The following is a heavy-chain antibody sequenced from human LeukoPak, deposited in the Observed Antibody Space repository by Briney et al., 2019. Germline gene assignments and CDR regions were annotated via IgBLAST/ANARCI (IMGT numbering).Heavy chain of an antibody. CDR2: IYTSGST. J-gene: IGHJ4*02. V-gene: IGHV4-4*07. CDR3: ARDRGGAAAGTLDY. CDR1: GGSISSYY. Sequence: SETLSLTCTVSGGSISSYYWSWIRQPAGKGLEWIGRIYTSGSTNYNPSLKSRVTMPVDTSKNQFSLKLSSVIAADTAVYYCARDRGGAAAGTLDYWGQGTLVTVSS. D-gene: IGHD6-13*01.